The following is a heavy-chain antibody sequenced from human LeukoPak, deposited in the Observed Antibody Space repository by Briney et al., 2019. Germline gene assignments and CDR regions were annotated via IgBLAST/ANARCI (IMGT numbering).Heavy chain of an antibody. D-gene: IGHD3-3*01. CDR2: ISGSGGST. V-gene: IGHV3-23*01. CDR1: GVTFSSYA. Sequence: GGSLRLSCAASGVTFSSYAMSWIRQARGKGLEWGSAISGSGGSTYYADSVKGRFTISRDNAKNTLYLQMNSLRAEDTAVYYCAKGQIFGVVTAWGKGTTVTVSS. J-gene: IGHJ6*04. CDR3: AKGQIFGVVTA.